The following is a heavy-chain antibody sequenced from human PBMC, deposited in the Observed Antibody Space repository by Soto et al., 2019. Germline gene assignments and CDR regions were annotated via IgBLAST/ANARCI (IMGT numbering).Heavy chain of an antibody. CDR3: ARDGILGTTQGSWFDP. Sequence: ASVKVSCKASGYTFASYGINWVRQAPGQGLEWMGWISGYYGNTKYAQKFQGRVTVTTDTSTSTGYMELRSLRSDDTAVYYCARDGILGTTQGSWFDPWGQGTLVTVSS. J-gene: IGHJ5*02. V-gene: IGHV1-18*01. D-gene: IGHD1-26*01. CDR1: GYTFASYG. CDR2: ISGYYGNT.